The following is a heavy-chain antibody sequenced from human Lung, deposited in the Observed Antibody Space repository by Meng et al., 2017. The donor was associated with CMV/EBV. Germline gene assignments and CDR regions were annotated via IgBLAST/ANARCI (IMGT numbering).Heavy chain of an antibody. CDR1: GFTFSDSA. CDR2: IRSKASNYAT. V-gene: IGHV3-73*01. J-gene: IGHJ4*02. D-gene: IGHD6-19*01. CDR3: CRPTAVASSPTDY. Sequence: GESLKISCPASGFTFSDSAMYWVRQASGKGLEWVGRIRSKASNYATTYAASVEGRFTISRDDSKNMVYLEMNSLKIEDTALYYCCRPTAVASSPTDYWGQGTXVTVSS.